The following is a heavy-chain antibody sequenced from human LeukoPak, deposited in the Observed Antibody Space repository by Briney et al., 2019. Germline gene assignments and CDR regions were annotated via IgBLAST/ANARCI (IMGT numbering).Heavy chain of an antibody. D-gene: IGHD6-13*01. V-gene: IGHV3-49*04. J-gene: IGHJ4*02. CDR2: IRSKAYGGTA. CDR3: TRVGYSSSWYSVY. Sequence: PGGSLRLSCTASGLIFGDYSMNWVPQAPGKGPEWVGFIRSKAYGGTAEYAASVKDRFTISRDDSKSIAYLQMNSLKTEDTAVYYCTRVGYSSSWYSVYWGQGTLVTVSS. CDR1: GLIFGDYS.